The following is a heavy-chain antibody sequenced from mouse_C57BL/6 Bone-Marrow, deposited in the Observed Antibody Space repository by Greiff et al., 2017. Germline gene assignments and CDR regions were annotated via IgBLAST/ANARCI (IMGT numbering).Heavy chain of an antibody. Sequence: QVQLQQPGAELVKPGASVKLSCKASGYTFTSYWMHWVKQRPGQGLEWIGMIHPNSGSPNYNEKFKSKATLTVDKSSRTAYMQLSRQTSEDSAGYNGAREGSRHYCAMDYWGQGNSVTVSS. CDR3: AREGSRHYCAMDY. CDR2: IHPNSGSP. V-gene: IGHV1-64*01. J-gene: IGHJ4*01. CDR1: GYTFTSYW.